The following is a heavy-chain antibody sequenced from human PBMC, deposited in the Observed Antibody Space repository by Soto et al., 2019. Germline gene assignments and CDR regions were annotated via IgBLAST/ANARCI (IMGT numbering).Heavy chain of an antibody. CDR2: INSDGSST. CDR3: ARWALLGAALDY. Sequence: EVQLVESGGGLVQPGGSLRLSCAASGFTFSSYWMHWVRQAPGKGLVWVSRINSDGSSTSYADSVKGRFTISRDNVKNALYLQMNSLSAEDTAVYDCARWALLGAALDYWGKGTLVSVSS. D-gene: IGHD6-13*01. J-gene: IGHJ4*02. CDR1: GFTFSSYW. V-gene: IGHV3-74*01.